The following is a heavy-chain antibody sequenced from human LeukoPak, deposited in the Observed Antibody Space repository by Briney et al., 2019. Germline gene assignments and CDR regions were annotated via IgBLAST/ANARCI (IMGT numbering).Heavy chain of an antibody. CDR1: GFTFSSYA. D-gene: IGHD4/OR15-4a*01. CDR3: ARDRSDYGDYYFDY. V-gene: IGHV3-30-3*01. Sequence: GGSLRLSCAASGFTFSSYAMHWARQAPGKGLEWVAVISYDGSNKYYAGSVKGRFTISRDNSKNTLYLQMNSLRAEDTAVYYCARDRSDYGDYYFDYWGQGTLVTVSS. J-gene: IGHJ4*02. CDR2: ISYDGSNK.